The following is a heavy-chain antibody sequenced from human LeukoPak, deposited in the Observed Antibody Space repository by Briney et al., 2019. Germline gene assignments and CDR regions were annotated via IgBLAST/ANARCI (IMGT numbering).Heavy chain of an antibody. V-gene: IGHV5-51*01. CDR2: IYPGDSDT. Sequence: GESLKISCKGSGYNFNTFWIGWVRQMREKGLEWMGIIYPGDSDTRYSPSFQGQVTISADKSISTAYLQWSSLKASDTAMYYCARRGSERGTSPFDPWGQGTLVTVSS. CDR3: ARRGSERGTSPFDP. D-gene: IGHD3-16*01. J-gene: IGHJ5*02. CDR1: GYNFNTFW.